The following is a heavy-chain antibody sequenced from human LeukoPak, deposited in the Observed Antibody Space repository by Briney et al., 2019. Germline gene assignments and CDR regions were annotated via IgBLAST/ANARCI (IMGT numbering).Heavy chain of an antibody. Sequence: SETLSLTCTVSGGSISSSSYYWGWIRQPPGKGLEWIGSIYYSGSTYYNPSLKSRVTISVDTSKNQFSLKLSSVTAADTAVYYCAREYRITIFGVVIIRGSPFDYWGQGTLVTVSS. CDR3: AREYRITIFGVVIIRGSPFDY. CDR1: GGSISSSSYY. CDR2: IYYSGST. J-gene: IGHJ4*02. D-gene: IGHD3-3*01. V-gene: IGHV4-39*07.